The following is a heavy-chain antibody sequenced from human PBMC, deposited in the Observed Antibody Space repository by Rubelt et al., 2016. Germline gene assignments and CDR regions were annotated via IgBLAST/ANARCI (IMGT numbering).Heavy chain of an antibody. J-gene: IGHJ4*02. V-gene: IGHV4-30-4*07. CDR1: GGSISSGGYS. D-gene: IGHD3/OR15-3a*01. Sequence: QVQLQESGPGLVKPSQTLSLTCAVSGGSISSGGYSWSWIRQPPGKGLEWIGYIYYSGSTYYNSSLKSRVTISLDTSKNQFSLRLSSVTAADTAVYYCAASTAGLTTDFEYWGQGTLVTVSS. CDR3: AASTAGLTTDFEY. CDR2: IYYSGST.